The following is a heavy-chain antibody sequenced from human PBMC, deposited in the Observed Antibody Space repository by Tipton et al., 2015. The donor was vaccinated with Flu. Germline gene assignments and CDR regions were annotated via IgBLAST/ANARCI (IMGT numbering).Heavy chain of an antibody. CDR3: ARDSAAHYGMDV. Sequence: TLSLTCTVSGGSISSYYWSWIRQPPGKGLEWIGYIYYSGSTNYNPSLKSRATISVDTSKNQFSLKLSSVTAADTAVYYCARDSAAHYGMDVWGQGTTVTVSS. CDR2: IYYSGST. V-gene: IGHV4-59*08. J-gene: IGHJ6*02. D-gene: IGHD6-13*01. CDR1: GGSISSYY.